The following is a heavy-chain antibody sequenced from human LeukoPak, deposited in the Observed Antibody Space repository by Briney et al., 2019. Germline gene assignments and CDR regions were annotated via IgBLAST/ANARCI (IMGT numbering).Heavy chain of an antibody. D-gene: IGHD6-13*01. V-gene: IGHV1-46*01. CDR2: INPSGGST. CDR3: ATNQHSSSWYDY. Sequence: ASVKLSCKASGYTFTSYYMHWVRQAPGQGLEWVGIINPSGGSTSYAQKFQGRVTMTRDTSTSTVYMELSSLRSEDTAVYYCATNQHSSSWYDYWGQGTLVTVSS. CDR1: GYTFTSYY. J-gene: IGHJ4*02.